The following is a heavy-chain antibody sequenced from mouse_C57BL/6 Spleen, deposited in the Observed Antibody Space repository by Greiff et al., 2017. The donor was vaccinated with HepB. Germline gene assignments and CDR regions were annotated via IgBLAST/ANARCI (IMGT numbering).Heavy chain of an antibody. D-gene: IGHD4-1*01. CDR1: GYTFTSYW. V-gene: IGHV1-69*01. CDR3: ARDWGGDY. Sequence: VQLQQPGAELVMPGASVKLSCKASGYTFTSYWMHWVKQRPGQGLEWIGEIDPSDSYTNYNQKFKGKSTLTVDKSSSTAYMQLSSLTSEDSAVYYCARDWGGDYWGQGTTLTVSS. CDR2: IDPSDSYT. J-gene: IGHJ2*01.